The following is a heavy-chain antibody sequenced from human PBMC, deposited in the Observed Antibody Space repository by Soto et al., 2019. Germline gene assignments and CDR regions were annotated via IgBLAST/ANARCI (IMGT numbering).Heavy chain of an antibody. CDR1: GFTFSAYA. D-gene: IGHD1-26*01. CDR2: ISGSGGHT. J-gene: IGHJ6*04. Sequence: EVQLLESGGGLVQPGGSLRVSCAASGFTFSAYAMTWVRKAPGKGLEWVSGISGSGGHTYYAYSVKGRFTISRDNSENTMFLQMNSLRAEDTAVYYCATDLLRERYCYDGMDVWGEGTTVTVSS. V-gene: IGHV3-23*01. CDR3: ATDLLRERYCYDGMDV.